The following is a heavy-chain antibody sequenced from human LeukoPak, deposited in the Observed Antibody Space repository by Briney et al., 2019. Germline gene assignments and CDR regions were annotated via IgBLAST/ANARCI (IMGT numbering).Heavy chain of an antibody. D-gene: IGHD3-10*01. J-gene: IGHJ4*02. V-gene: IGHV3-7*01. Sequence: GGSLRLSCAASGFTFSSYWMSWVRQAPGKGLEWVANIKQDGSEKYYVDSVKGRFTISRDNAKNSLYLQMNSLRAEDTAVYYCARVAYGSGSRLIDCWGQGTLVTISS. CDR2: IKQDGSEK. CDR3: ARVAYGSGSRLIDC. CDR1: GFTFSSYW.